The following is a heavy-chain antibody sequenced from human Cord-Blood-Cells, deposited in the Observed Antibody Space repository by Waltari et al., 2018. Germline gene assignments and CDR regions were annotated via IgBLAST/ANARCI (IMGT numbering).Heavy chain of an antibody. J-gene: IGHJ4*02. Sequence: QLQLQESGPGLVKPSETLSLTCPVSGGSISSSSSYSAWIRQPPGKGLEWIGSIYYSGSTYYNPSLKSRVTISVDTSKNQFSLKLSSVTAADTAVYYCASVRFLEWLLYYWGQGTLVTVSS. CDR2: IYYSGST. V-gene: IGHV4-39*01. CDR3: ASVRFLEWLLYY. CDR1: GGSISSSSSY. D-gene: IGHD3-3*01.